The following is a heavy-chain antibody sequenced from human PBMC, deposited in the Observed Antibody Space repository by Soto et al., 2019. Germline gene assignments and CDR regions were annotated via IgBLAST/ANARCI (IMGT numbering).Heavy chain of an antibody. D-gene: IGHD2-2*01. CDR2: IIPIFGTA. J-gene: IGHJ6*04. CDR3: ARDLCSSTSCYLSYYGMDV. CDR1: GGTFSSYA. V-gene: IGHV1-69*13. Sequence: GASVKVSCKASGGTFSSYAISWVRQAPGQGLGWMGGIIPIFGTANYAQKFQGRVTITADESTSTAYMELSSLRSEDTAVYYCARDLCSSTSCYLSYYGMDVWGKGTTVTVS.